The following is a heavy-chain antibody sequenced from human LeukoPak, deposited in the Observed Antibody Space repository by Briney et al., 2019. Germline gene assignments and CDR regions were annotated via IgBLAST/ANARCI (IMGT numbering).Heavy chain of an antibody. CDR2: INGKSDYT. D-gene: IGHD3-10*01. V-gene: IGHV3-11*05. Sequence: SGGSLRLSCAASGFTFSDYYMSWIRQAPGKGLEWVSYINGKSDYTNYADSVRGRFTISRDNAKNSLYMQVNSLRTEDTAVYYCARALAGSSHDYWGQGTLVTVSS. CDR1: GFTFSDYY. J-gene: IGHJ4*02. CDR3: ARALAGSSHDY.